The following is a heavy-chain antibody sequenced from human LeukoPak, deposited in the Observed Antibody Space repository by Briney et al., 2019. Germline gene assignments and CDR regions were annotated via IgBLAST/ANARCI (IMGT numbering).Heavy chain of an antibody. CDR3: ARGLVDYYDSSGHLPVLNY. D-gene: IGHD3-22*01. J-gene: IGHJ4*02. Sequence: ASVKVSCKASGFAFTSYDINWVRQATGQGLEWMAWMNPNSGDTAYAQKFQGRVTMTRNTSISTAYMELSSLRSEDTAVYYCARGLVDYYDSSGHLPVLNYWGQGTLVTVSS. CDR1: GFAFTSYD. CDR2: MNPNSGDT. V-gene: IGHV1-8*01.